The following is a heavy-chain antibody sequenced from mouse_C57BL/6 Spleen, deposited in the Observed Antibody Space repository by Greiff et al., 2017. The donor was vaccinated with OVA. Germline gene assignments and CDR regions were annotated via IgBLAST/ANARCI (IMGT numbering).Heavy chain of an antibody. D-gene: IGHD2-4*01. CDR1: GYAFTSYW. V-gene: IGHV1-55*01. J-gene: IGHJ3*01. Sequence: QVQLQQPGAELVKPGASVKMSCKASGYAFTSYWITWVKQRPGQGLEWIGDIYPGSGSTNYNEKFKSKATLTVDTSSSTAYMQLSSLTSEDSAVYFCARSPYDYDGGGFSYWGQGNLVTVSA. CDR3: ARSPYDYDGGGFSY. CDR2: IYPGSGST.